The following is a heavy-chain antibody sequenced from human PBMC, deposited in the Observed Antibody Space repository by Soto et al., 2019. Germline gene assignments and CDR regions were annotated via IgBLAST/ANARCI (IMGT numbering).Heavy chain of an antibody. CDR2: ISGSGGST. Sequence: EVQLLESGGGLVQPGGSLRLSCAASGFTFSSYAMSWVRQAPGKGLEWVSAISGSGGSTYYADAVKGRFTISRDNSKNTLYLQMNSRRAEDTAVYYDAYRSTPFDYWGQGTLVTVSS. CDR1: GFTFSSYA. CDR3: AYRSTPFDY. V-gene: IGHV3-23*01. J-gene: IGHJ4*02. D-gene: IGHD6-13*01.